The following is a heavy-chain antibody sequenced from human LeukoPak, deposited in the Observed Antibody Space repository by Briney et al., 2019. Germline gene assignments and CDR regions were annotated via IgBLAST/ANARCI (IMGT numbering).Heavy chain of an antibody. V-gene: IGHV1-69*04. CDR3: AREARDGYKGLFDY. Sequence: ASVKVSCKASGGTFSSYAISWVRQAPGQGLEWMGRIIPMLGIANYAQKFQGRVTITADKSTSTAYMELSSLRSEDTAVYYCAREARDGYKGLFDYWGQGTLVTVSS. CDR2: IIPMLGIA. J-gene: IGHJ4*02. D-gene: IGHD5-24*01. CDR1: GGTFSSYA.